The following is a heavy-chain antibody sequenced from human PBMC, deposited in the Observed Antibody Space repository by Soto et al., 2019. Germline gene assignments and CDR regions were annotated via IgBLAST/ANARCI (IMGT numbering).Heavy chain of an antibody. V-gene: IGHV3-23*01. CDR1: GFTFSSYA. J-gene: IGHJ4*02. CDR2: ISGSGDNA. CDR3: AKEGRAAAGRIDY. D-gene: IGHD6-13*01. Sequence: PGGSLRLSCAASGFTFSSYAMSWVRQAPGKGLEWVSVISGSGDNAYYTDSVKGRFTISRDNSNNTLYLQMNSLRAEDTAVYYCAKEGRAAAGRIDYWGQGTLVTVSS.